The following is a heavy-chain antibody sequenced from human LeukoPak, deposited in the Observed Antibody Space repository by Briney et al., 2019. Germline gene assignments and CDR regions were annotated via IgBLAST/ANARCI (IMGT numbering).Heavy chain of an antibody. CDR2: IYYSGST. D-gene: IGHD6-13*01. V-gene: IGHV4-59*11. CDR1: GGSISSHY. J-gene: IGHJ4*02. Sequence: SETLSLTCTVSGGSISSHYWSWIRQPPGKGLEWIGYIYYSGSTNYNPSLKSRVTISVDTSKNQFSLKLSSVTAADTAVYYCARDVAAGSSHFDYWGQGTLVTVSS. CDR3: ARDVAAGSSHFDY.